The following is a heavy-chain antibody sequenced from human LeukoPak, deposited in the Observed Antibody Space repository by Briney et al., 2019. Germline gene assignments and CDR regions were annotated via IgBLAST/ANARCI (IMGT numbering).Heavy chain of an antibody. CDR1: GFTFSSYS. V-gene: IGHV3-7*01. CDR2: MKKDGSET. J-gene: IGHJ4*02. D-gene: IGHD3-10*01. CDR3: GRHRSGXGTYFIDY. Sequence: GGSLRLSCVVSGFTFSSYSMIWVRQAPGKGLQWVANMKKDGSETKYVESVKGRFTISRDNAKNSLYLQMNSLRAEDTAVYYCGRHRSGXGTYFIDYWGQGTLVSVSS.